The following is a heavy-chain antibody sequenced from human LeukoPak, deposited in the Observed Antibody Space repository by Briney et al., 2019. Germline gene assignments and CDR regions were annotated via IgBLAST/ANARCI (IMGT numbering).Heavy chain of an antibody. CDR2: ISSSSSTI. CDR3: ARDGGQYYDFWSGYPRNDAFDI. Sequence: QPGGSLRLSCAASGFTFSSYSMNWVRQAPGKGLEWVSYISSSSSTIYYADSVKGRFTIPRDNAKNSLYLQMNSLRAEDTAVYYCARDGGQYYDFWSGYPRNDAFDIWGQGTMVTVSS. D-gene: IGHD3-3*01. J-gene: IGHJ3*02. V-gene: IGHV3-48*01. CDR1: GFTFSSYS.